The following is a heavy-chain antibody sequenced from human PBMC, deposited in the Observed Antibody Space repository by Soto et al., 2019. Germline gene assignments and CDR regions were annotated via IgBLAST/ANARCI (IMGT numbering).Heavy chain of an antibody. CDR1: GGSFSGYY. CDR2: INHSGST. CDR3: ARGRRRGYYYDSSGYYPSNYFDY. V-gene: IGHV4-34*01. J-gene: IGHJ4*02. Sequence: PSDTLSLTCAVDGGSFSGYYWSWIRQPPGKGLEWIGEINHSGSTNYNPSLKSRVTISVDTSKNQFSLKLSSVTAADTAVYYCARGRRRGYYYDSSGYYPSNYFDYWGQGTLVTVSS. D-gene: IGHD3-22*01.